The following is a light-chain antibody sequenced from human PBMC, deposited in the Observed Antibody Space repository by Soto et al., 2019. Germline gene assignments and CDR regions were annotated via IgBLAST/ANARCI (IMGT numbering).Light chain of an antibody. CDR2: IEGSGSY. Sequence: QSALTQSSSASASLGSSVKLTCTLSSGHSSYIIAWHQQQPGKAPRYLMKIEGSGSYNKGSGVPDRFSGSSSGADRYLTISSLQFEDEADYYCETWDSNTWVFGGGTQLTVL. V-gene: IGLV4-60*02. CDR3: ETWDSNTWV. CDR1: SGHSSYI. J-gene: IGLJ3*02.